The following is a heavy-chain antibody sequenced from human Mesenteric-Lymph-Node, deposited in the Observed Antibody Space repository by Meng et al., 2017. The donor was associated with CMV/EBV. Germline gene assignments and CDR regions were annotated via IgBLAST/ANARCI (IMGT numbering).Heavy chain of an antibody. D-gene: IGHD2-21*01. CDR3: AGGDDQNFDIY. CDR2: IYSSGAI. J-gene: IGHJ4*02. CDR1: GASINSAGSY. Sequence: CSFSGASINSAGSYWRWIRQPPGQGLEYIGSIYSSGAIPYNPSLRGRVSISVDTSKNYFSLRLNSVTAADTAVYYCAGGDDQNFDIYWGQGTLVTVSS. V-gene: IGHV4-31*03.